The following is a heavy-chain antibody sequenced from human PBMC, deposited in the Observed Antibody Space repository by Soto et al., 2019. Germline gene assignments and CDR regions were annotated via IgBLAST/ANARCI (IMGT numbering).Heavy chain of an antibody. CDR2: IYPGDSDT. V-gene: IGHV5-51*01. CDR3: ARQGASYYDFWSGYSYYYCMDV. J-gene: IGHJ6*02. CDR1: GYSFTSYW. Sequence: GESLKISCKGSGYSFTSYWIGWVRQMPGKGLEWMGIIYPGDSDTRYSPSFQGQVTISADKSISTAYLQWSSLKASDTAMYYCARQGASYYDFWSGYSYYYCMDVWGQGTTVTVSS. D-gene: IGHD3-3*01.